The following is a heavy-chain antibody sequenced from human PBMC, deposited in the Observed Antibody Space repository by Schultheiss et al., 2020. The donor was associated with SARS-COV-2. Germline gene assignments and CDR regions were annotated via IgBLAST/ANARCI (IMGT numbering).Heavy chain of an antibody. CDR1: GGTFSSYA. CDR2: IIPIFGTA. CDR3: ARDRMMGGSWFDP. J-gene: IGHJ5*02. Sequence: SVKVSCKASGGTFSSYAISWVRQAPGQGLEWMGGIIPIFGTANYAQKFQGRVTITADESTSTAYMELSSLRSEDTAVYYCARDRMMGGSWFDPWGQGTLVTVSS. D-gene: IGHD1-14*01. V-gene: IGHV1-69*13.